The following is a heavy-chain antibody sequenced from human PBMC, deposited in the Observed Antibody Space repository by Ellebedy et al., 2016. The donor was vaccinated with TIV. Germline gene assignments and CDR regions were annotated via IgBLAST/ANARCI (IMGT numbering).Heavy chain of an antibody. CDR1: GFTVSSSY. Sequence: GGSLRLSCAVSGFTVSSSYMSWVRQAPGKGLEWVSLISNEGTTYYADSVKGRFTISRDDSKNTLDLQMNSLRVEDAAVYYCATETFNDVDLEVWGVLEIWGQGTMVTVSS. D-gene: IGHD1-1*01. V-gene: IGHV3-66*01. CDR2: ISNEGTT. J-gene: IGHJ3*02. CDR3: ATETFNDVDLEVWGVLEI.